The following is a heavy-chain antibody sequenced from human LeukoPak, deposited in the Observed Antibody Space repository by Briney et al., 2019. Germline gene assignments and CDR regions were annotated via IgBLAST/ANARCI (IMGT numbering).Heavy chain of an antibody. D-gene: IGHD7-27*01. J-gene: IGHJ4*02. Sequence: PGRSLRLSCAASGFIFSDYSMNWVRQAPGKGLEWISNIRGSRSGLGSGMYYADSVRGRFTISRHDAKNSLYLQMSSLRAEDTAFYYCARDNNWGFDYWGQGALVTVSS. V-gene: IGHV3-48*04. CDR2: IRGSRSGLGSGM. CDR1: GFIFSDYS. CDR3: ARDNNWGFDY.